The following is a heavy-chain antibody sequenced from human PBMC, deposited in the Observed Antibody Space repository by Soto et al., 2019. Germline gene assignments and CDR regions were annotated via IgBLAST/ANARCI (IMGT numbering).Heavy chain of an antibody. V-gene: IGHV5-51*01. D-gene: IGHD3-9*01. CDR3: GRARTPYDILTGYSYHYGMDF. CDR2: IYPGDSDT. CDR1: GCSFTSYW. J-gene: IGHJ6*02. Sequence: XESLNIPCKGCGCSFTSYWIGWVRQMPGKGLEWMGIIYPGDSDTRYSPSFQGQVTISADKSISTAYLQWSSLKASDTAMYYCGRARTPYDILTGYSYHYGMDFWRQGTTVTVSS.